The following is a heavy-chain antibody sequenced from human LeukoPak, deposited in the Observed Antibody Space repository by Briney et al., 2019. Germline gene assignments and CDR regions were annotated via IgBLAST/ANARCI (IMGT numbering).Heavy chain of an antibody. D-gene: IGHD3-22*01. CDR1: GYTFTSYG. CDR3: AKGPKRGSITLIVGPTASYYMDV. Sequence: ASVKVSCKASGYTFTSYGISWVRQAPGQGLEWMGWISAYNGNRKYEQKLQGRVTMTTDTSTSTAYMELRSLRADDTAVYYCAKGPKRGSITLIVGPTASYYMDVWGKGTTVTVSS. V-gene: IGHV1-18*01. CDR2: ISAYNGNR. J-gene: IGHJ6*03.